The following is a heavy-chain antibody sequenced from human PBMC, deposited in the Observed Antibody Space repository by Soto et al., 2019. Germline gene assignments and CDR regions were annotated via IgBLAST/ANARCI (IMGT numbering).Heavy chain of an antibody. CDR1: GGSISSYY. J-gene: IGHJ6*02. CDR2: IYYSGST. CDR3: ARHVSISWPDYYYYGMDV. V-gene: IGHV4-59*08. Sequence: SETLSLTCTVSGGSISSYYWSWIRQPPGKGLEWIGYIYYSGSTNYNPSLKSRVTISVDTSKNQFSLKLSSVTAADTAVYYCARHVSISWPDYYYYGMDVCGQGSTVTVS. D-gene: IGHD6-13*01.